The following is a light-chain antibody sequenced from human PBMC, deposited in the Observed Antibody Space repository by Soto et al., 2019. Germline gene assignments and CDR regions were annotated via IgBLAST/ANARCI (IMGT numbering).Light chain of an antibody. Sequence: QSVLTQPPSASGTPGQRVTISCSGSSCNVGGNPVNWYQHVPTTAPKLLIYTNTQRPSGVPDRCSGSKSGTSASLAISGLQSEDEDDYYCASWDDSLNGPVFGTGTKLTVL. CDR1: SCNVGGNP. J-gene: IGLJ1*01. CDR2: TNT. V-gene: IGLV1-44*01. CDR3: ASWDDSLNGPV.